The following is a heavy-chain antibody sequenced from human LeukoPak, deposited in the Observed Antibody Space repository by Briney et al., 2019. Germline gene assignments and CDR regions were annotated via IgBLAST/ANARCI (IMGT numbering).Heavy chain of an antibody. V-gene: IGHV3-30*02. CDR1: GFTFSSYG. CDR2: IRYDGSNK. D-gene: IGHD6-13*01. CDR3: AHMAAAGSSTAFDY. J-gene: IGHJ4*02. Sequence: GGSLRLSCAASGFTFSSYGMHWVRQAPGKGLEWVAFIRYDGSNKYYADSVKGRFTISRDNSKNTLYLQMNSLRAEDTAVYYCAHMAAAGSSTAFDYWGQGTLVTVSS.